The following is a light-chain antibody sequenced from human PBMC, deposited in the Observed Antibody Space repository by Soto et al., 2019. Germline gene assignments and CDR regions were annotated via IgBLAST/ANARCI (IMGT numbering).Light chain of an antibody. V-gene: IGKV2-28*01. CDR1: QSLLHSNGYNY. CDR3: MQSLHTPYT. J-gene: IGKJ2*01. Sequence: DIVMTQSPLSLPVTPGEPASISCRSSQSLLHSNGYNYLDWYLQKPGQSPPVLIFLGSYRASGVPDRCIGSGSGADFTLRISRVEAEDVGLYYCMQSLHTPYTFGQGTKLEIK. CDR2: LGS.